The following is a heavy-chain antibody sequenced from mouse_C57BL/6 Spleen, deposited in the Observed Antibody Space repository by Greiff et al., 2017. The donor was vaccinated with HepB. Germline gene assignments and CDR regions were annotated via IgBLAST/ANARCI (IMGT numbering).Heavy chain of an antibody. J-gene: IGHJ2*01. CDR1: GFTFSSYA. CDR2: ISDGGSYT. CDR3: AREGAQFSFDY. V-gene: IGHV5-4*01. Sequence: EVQLVESGGGLVKPGGSLKLSCAASGFTFSSYAMSWVRQTPEKRLEWVATISDGGSYTYYPDNVKGRFTISRDNAKNKLYLQMSHLKSEDTAMYYCAREGAQFSFDYWGQGTTLTVSS.